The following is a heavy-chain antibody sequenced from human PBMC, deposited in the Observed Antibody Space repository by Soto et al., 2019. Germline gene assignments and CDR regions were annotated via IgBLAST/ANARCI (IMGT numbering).Heavy chain of an antibody. CDR2: IIPIFGTA. Sequence: QVQLVQSGAEVKKPGSSVKVSCKASGGTFSSYAISWVRQAPGQGLEWMGGIIPIFGTANYVQKFQGRVTITADESTSTAYMELSSLRSEDTAVYYCARDLIAVAGTGVFDYWGQGTLVTVSS. CDR1: GGTFSSYA. D-gene: IGHD6-19*01. V-gene: IGHV1-69*01. CDR3: ARDLIAVAGTGVFDY. J-gene: IGHJ4*02.